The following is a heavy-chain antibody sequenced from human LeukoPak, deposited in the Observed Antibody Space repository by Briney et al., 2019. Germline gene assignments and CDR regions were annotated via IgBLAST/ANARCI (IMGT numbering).Heavy chain of an antibody. CDR2: IWYDGSKT. CDR1: GFNFRSYA. D-gene: IGHD1-26*01. Sequence: GGSLRLSCGGSGFNFRSYAIHWVRQAPGKGLEWVAVIWYDGSKTYYAESVKGRFTISRDNSNNMAYLQMSSLRVEDTAVYFCAKEVGPDLGAWGQGTLVTVSS. CDR3: AKEVGPDLGA. J-gene: IGHJ4*02. V-gene: IGHV3-33*06.